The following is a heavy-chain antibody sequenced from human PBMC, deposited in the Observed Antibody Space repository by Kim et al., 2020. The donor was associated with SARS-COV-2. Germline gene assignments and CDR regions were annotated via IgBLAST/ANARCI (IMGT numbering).Heavy chain of an antibody. V-gene: IGHV4-30-2*01. Sequence: NPALQSRVTISGDRTKNTFSLKLSSVTAADTAVYYWARGYGSGSPYGMDVWGQGTTVTVSS. CDR3: ARGYGSGSPYGMDV. D-gene: IGHD3-10*01. J-gene: IGHJ6*02.